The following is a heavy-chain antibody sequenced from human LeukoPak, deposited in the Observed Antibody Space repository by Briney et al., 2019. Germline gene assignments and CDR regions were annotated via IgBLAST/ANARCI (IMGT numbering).Heavy chain of an antibody. V-gene: IGHV4-39*07. CDR3: ASIHLEWLSYYFDY. Sequence: SETLSLTCTASGGSISSSTYYWDWIRQPPGKGLEWIGSIYYSGSTNYNPSLKSRVTISVDTSKNQFSLKLSSVTAADTAVYYCASIHLEWLSYYFDYWGQGTLVTVSS. D-gene: IGHD3-3*01. CDR1: GGSISSSTYY. J-gene: IGHJ4*02. CDR2: IYYSGST.